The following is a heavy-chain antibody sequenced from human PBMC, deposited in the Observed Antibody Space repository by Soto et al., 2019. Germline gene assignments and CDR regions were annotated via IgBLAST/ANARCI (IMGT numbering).Heavy chain of an antibody. Sequence: QVHLVQSGAEVKKPGASVKVSCKASGYSFTDYYMHWVRQAPGQGLEWMGWINTKTGGTNYAQRVQGRVTMTGDPSINTAYMELSRLRSDDTAVYYCARGGPTGWFDPWGQGTVVTVSS. CDR1: GYSFTDYY. J-gene: IGHJ5*02. V-gene: IGHV1-2*02. CDR2: INTKTGGT. CDR3: ARGGPTGWFDP.